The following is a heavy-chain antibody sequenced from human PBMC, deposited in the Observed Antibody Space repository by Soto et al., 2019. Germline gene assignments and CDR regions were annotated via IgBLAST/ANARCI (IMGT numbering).Heavy chain of an antibody. D-gene: IGHD6-6*01. CDR2: ISYDGSNK. CDR1: GFTFSSYG. J-gene: IGHJ6*02. Sequence: QVQLVESGGGVVQPGRSLRLSCAASGFTFSSYGMHWVRQAPGKGLEWVAVISYDGSNKYYADSVKGRFTISRDNSKNTLYLQMNSLRDEDTAVYYCAKAQGQLSAGWVEGMDVWGQGTTVTVSS. V-gene: IGHV3-30*18. CDR3: AKAQGQLSAGWVEGMDV.